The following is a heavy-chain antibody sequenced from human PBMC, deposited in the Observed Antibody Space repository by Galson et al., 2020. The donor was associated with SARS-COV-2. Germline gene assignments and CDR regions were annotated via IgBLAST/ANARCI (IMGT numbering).Heavy chain of an antibody. Sequence: ASVKVSCKASGYTFTTYGFIWVQQAPGQGLEWMGWISAYNGNTNYPQRLQGRVTMTTDTSTSTAYMELTSLRSDDTAVYYCARVVGATPSDYWGQGTLVTVSS. J-gene: IGHJ4*02. CDR2: ISAYNGNT. CDR1: GYTFTTYG. D-gene: IGHD1-26*01. V-gene: IGHV1-18*01. CDR3: ARVVGATPSDY.